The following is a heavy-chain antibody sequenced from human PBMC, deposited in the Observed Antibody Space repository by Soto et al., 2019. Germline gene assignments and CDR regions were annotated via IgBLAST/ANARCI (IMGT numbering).Heavy chain of an antibody. CDR2: ISYDGSNK. CDR1: GFTFSSYG. Sequence: AGGSLRLSCAASGFTFSSYGMHWVRQAPGKGLEWVAVISYDGSNKYYADSVKGRFTISRDNSKNTLYLQMNSLRAEDTAVYYCEKTPYNTRGTLGKIYGMDVWGQGTTVTVSS. D-gene: IGHD7-27*01. J-gene: IGHJ6*02. V-gene: IGHV3-30*18. CDR3: EKTPYNTRGTLGKIYGMDV.